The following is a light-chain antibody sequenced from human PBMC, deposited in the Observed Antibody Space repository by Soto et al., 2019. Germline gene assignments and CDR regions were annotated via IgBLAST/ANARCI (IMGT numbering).Light chain of an antibody. J-gene: IGKJ4*01. CDR2: DSS. Sequence: EVVLTQSPVTLSFSPGERATLSCRASQSVSSYLALYQQKPGQAPRLLIYDSSDRATGIPARFSGSGSGTDFTLTITSLKHEDFGVYYCKQRSNWPLTFGGGTKVEI. CDR3: KQRSNWPLT. CDR1: QSVSSY. V-gene: IGKV3-11*01.